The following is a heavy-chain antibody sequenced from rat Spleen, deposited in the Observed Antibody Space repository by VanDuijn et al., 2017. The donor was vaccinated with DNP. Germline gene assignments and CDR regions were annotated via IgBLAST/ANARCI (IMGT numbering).Heavy chain of an antibody. CDR3: VRWNSGHFDY. V-gene: IGHV5-31*01. Sequence: EVQLVETGGGLVQPGGSLKLSCVASGFTFSNSWMFWIRQAPAKGLEWVAYIGSPAYAPYYGDSVKGRFTISRDNAKSTLYLQMNSLRSEDMATYYCVRWNSGHFDYWGQGVMVTVSS. CDR2: IGSPAYAP. J-gene: IGHJ2*01. D-gene: IGHD4-3*01. CDR1: GFTFSNSW.